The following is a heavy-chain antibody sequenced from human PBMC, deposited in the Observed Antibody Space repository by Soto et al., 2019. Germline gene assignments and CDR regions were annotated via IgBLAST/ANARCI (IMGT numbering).Heavy chain of an antibody. CDR3: AREGSSGWPFDY. Sequence: GASVKVSCKASGYTFTSYYMHWVRPAPGQGLEWMGIINPSGGGTSYAQKFQGRVTMTRDTSTSTVYMELSSLRSEDTAVYYCAREGSSGWPFDYWGQGTLVTVSS. J-gene: IGHJ4*02. D-gene: IGHD6-19*01. CDR2: INPSGGGT. CDR1: GYTFTSYY. V-gene: IGHV1-46*01.